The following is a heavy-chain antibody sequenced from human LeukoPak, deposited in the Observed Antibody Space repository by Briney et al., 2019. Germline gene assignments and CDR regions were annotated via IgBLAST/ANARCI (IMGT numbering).Heavy chain of an antibody. CDR1: GGSISSGGYY. CDR2: IYHSGST. CDR3: AGDSSGPPGY. Sequence: SETLSLTCTVSGGSISSGGYYWRWLWQPPGKGLEWIGYIYHSGSTYYNPSLKSRVTISVDTSKNQFSLKLSSVTAADTAVYYCAGDSSGPPGYWGQGTLVTVSS. J-gene: IGHJ4*02. D-gene: IGHD3-22*01. V-gene: IGHV4-30-2*05.